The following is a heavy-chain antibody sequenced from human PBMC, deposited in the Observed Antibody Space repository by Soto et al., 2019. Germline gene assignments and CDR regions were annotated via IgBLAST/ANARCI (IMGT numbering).Heavy chain of an antibody. V-gene: IGHV1-18*01. D-gene: IGHD2-2*01. CDR1: GFSLSSEG. Sequence: QVQLVQSGAEIKKPGASVKVSCKASGFSLSSEGINWGRQAPGQGLEWVGWISPYNDNTNYAQNLQDRVTLTTDIYTSRAYMELRSLRSDDTAVYYCTRSEVPAAMGGWFDTWGQGTLVTVSS. CDR3: TRSEVPAAMGGWFDT. CDR2: ISPYNDNT. J-gene: IGHJ5*02.